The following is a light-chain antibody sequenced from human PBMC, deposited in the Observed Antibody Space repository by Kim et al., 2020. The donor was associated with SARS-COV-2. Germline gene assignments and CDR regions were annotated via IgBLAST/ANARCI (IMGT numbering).Light chain of an antibody. CDR2: DAS. CDR3: QQRSNWPPT. V-gene: IGKV3-11*01. J-gene: IGKJ1*01. Sequence: LAPGERATLSCRASQSVSSYLAWYQQKPGQAPRLLIYDASNRATGIPARFSGSGSGTDFTLTISSLEPEDFAVYYCQQRSNWPPTFGQGTKVDIK. CDR1: QSVSSY.